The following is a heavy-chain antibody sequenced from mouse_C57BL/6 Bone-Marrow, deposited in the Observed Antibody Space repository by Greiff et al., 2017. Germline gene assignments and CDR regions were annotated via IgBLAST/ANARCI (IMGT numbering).Heavy chain of an antibody. Sequence: EVQLQQSGGGLVQPKGSLKLSCAASGFSFNTYAMNWVRQAPGKGLEWVARIRSKSNNYATYYADSVKDRFTISRDDSESMLYLQMNNLKTEDTAMYYCVRAYYSNLYYAMDYWGQGTSVTVSS. V-gene: IGHV10-1*01. D-gene: IGHD2-5*01. CDR3: VRAYYSNLYYAMDY. CDR2: IRSKSNNYAT. J-gene: IGHJ4*01. CDR1: GFSFNTYA.